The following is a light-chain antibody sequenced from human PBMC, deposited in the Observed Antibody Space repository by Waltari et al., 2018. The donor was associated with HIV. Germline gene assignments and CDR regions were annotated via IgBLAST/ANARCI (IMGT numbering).Light chain of an antibody. V-gene: IGLV3-10*01. CDR2: VDT. J-gene: IGLJ3*02. Sequence: SYDLTQPPSVSVSPGQTARITCAGNALENKYAYWYQQTSGQAPVLVIYVDTKRPSGIPERFSGSSSGTMATLTISVAQVEDEADYYCYSTDSSGNHRVFGGGTKLTVL. CDR3: YSTDSSGNHRV. CDR1: ALENKY.